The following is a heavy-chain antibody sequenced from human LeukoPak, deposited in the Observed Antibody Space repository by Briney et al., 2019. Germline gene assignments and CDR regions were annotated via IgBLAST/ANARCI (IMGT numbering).Heavy chain of an antibody. D-gene: IGHD3-9*01. CDR2: ISSSGSTI. Sequence: GGALRLSCAASGFTFSRYEMNWVRQAPGKGLEGVSYISSSGSTIYYADSVKGRFTISRDHAKNSLYLQMNSLRAEDTAVYYCARDGGGRDILTGYYGPKYDFDYWGQGTLVTVSS. V-gene: IGHV3-48*03. CDR3: ARDGGGRDILTGYYGPKYDFDY. J-gene: IGHJ4*02. CDR1: GFTFSRYE.